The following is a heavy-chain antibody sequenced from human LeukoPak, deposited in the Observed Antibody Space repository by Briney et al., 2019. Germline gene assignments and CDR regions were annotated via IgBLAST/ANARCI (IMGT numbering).Heavy chain of an antibody. CDR3: ARWESEVGATTNYWFDY. CDR2: ISSSSSTI. J-gene: IGHJ4*02. D-gene: IGHD1-26*01. V-gene: IGHV3-48*01. CDR1: GFTFSSYS. Sequence: GGSLRLSCAASGFTFSSYSMNWVRQAPGKGLEWVSYISSSSSTIYYADSVKGRFTISRDNAKNSLYLQMNSLRAEDTAVYYCARWESEVGATTNYWFDYWGQGTLVTVSS.